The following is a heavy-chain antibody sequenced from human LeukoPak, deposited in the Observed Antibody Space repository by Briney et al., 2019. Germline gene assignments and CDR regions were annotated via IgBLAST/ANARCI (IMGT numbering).Heavy chain of an antibody. CDR3: ANTYCSGGSCYWAFDY. CDR1: GLTFSSYS. Sequence: GGSLRLSCAASGLTFSSYSMNWVRQATGKGLEWVSSISSSSDYIYYADSMKGRFTISRDNAKNSLYLQMNSLRAEDTAVYYCANTYCSGGSCYWAFDYWGQGTLVTVSS. V-gene: IGHV3-21*01. D-gene: IGHD2-15*01. J-gene: IGHJ4*02. CDR2: ISSSSDYI.